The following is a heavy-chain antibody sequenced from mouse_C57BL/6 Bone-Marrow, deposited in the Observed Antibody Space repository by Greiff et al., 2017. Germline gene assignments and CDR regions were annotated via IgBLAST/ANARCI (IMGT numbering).Heavy chain of an antibody. Sequence: QVQLQQPGAELVRPGASVKLSCKASGYTFTSYWMHWVKQRPIQGLEWIGNIDPFDSETYYHHKFKGKATFTVDKPTSTAYMQISSLTSEDSAVYYCLCGGNFSPGWGRGTTPTVSS. CDR1: GYTFTSYW. J-gene: IGHJ2*01. CDR2: IDPFDSET. D-gene: IGHD1-1*02. CDR3: LCGGNFSPG. V-gene: IGHV1-52*01.